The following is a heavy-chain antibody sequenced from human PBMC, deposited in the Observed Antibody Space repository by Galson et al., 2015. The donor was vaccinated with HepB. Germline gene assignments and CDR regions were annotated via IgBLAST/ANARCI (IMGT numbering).Heavy chain of an antibody. Sequence: SVKVSCKASGYTFTSYAMNWVRQAPGQGLEWMGWINTNTGNPTYAQGFTGRFVFSLDTSVSTAYLQISSLKAEDTAVYYCARAVGYSYGHEPLADAFDIWGQGTMVTVSS. D-gene: IGHD5-18*01. CDR2: INTNTGNP. CDR1: GYTFTSYA. V-gene: IGHV7-4-1*02. J-gene: IGHJ3*02. CDR3: ARAVGYSYGHEPLADAFDI.